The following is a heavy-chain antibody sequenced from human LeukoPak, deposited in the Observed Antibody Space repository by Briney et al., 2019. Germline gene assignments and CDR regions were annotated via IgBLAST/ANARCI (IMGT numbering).Heavy chain of an antibody. CDR1: GYSISSGYY. J-gene: IGHJ5*02. CDR3: ARDESGIGWFDP. V-gene: IGHV4-38-2*02. CDR2: IYHSGST. Sequence: PSETLSLTCTVSGYSISSGYYWGWIRQPPGKGLEWIGSIYHSGSTYYNPSLKSRVTISVDTSKNQFSLKLSSVTAADTAAYYCARDESGIGWFDPWGQGTLVTVSS. D-gene: IGHD3-3*01.